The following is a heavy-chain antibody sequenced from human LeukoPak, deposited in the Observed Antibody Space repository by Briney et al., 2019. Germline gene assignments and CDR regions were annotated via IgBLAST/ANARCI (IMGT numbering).Heavy chain of an antibody. D-gene: IGHD4-23*01. V-gene: IGHV3-30-3*01. CDR3: ARDPSDYGGNSLDY. CDR2: ISYDGSNK. J-gene: IGHJ4*02. Sequence: PGGSLRLSCAASGFTFSSYAMHWVRQAPGKGLEWVAVISYDGSNKYYADSVKGRFTISRDNSKNTLYLQMNSLRAEDTAVYYCARDPSDYGGNSLDYWGQGTLITVSS. CDR1: GFTFSSYA.